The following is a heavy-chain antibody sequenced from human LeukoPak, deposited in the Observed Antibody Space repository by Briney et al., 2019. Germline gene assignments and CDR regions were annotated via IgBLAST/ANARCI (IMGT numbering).Heavy chain of an antibody. Sequence: GGSLRLSCAASGFPFSSYWMTWVRQAPGKGLEWVANTRQDGGEQYYVDSVKGRFSIYRDNYRNSLYLQMNSLRAVDSAVYYCARIQREDGYTFDIWGQGTMVTVSS. CDR3: ARIQREDGYTFDI. J-gene: IGHJ3*02. CDR2: TRQDGGEQ. CDR1: GFPFSSYW. D-gene: IGHD5-24*01. V-gene: IGHV3-7*03.